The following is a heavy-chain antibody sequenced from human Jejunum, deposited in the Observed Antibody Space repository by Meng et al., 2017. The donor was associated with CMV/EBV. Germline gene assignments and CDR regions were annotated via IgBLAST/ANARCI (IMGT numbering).Heavy chain of an antibody. D-gene: IGHD2-21*01. Sequence: GCTVSGSARHWVRQASGKGLEWVGRIRSKANSYATVYAATMKGRFTISRDDSENTAYLQMNSLKTEDTAVYYCARQARDGDCCLDYWGQGTLVTVSS. CDR3: ARQARDGDCCLDY. J-gene: IGHJ4*02. CDR1: GCTVSGSA. CDR2: IRSKANSYAT. V-gene: IGHV3-73*01.